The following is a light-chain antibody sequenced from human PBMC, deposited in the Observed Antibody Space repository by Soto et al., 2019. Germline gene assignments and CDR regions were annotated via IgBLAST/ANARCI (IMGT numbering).Light chain of an antibody. CDR2: EVN. CDR3: AAWDDRLNGDV. J-gene: IGLJ1*01. Sequence: QSALTQPASVSASPGQSITISCTGTSSDVGGYKFVSWYQHHPGKAPKLMIYEVNNRPSGVPARFSGSTSGTSASLAISGLQSDDEADYYCAAWDDRLNGDVFGGGTKLTVL. CDR1: SSDVGGYKF. V-gene: IGLV2-14*01.